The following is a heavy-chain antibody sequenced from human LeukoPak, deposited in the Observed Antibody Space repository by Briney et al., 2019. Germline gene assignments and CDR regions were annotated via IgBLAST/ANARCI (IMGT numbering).Heavy chain of an antibody. Sequence: GGSLRLSCAASGCTFSTYNMNWVRQAPGKGLEWVSVIYSGGSTYYADSVKGRFTISRDNSKNTLYLQMNSLRAEDTAVYYCARDRGIVGATGYYGMDVWGQGTTVTVSS. J-gene: IGHJ6*02. V-gene: IGHV3-66*01. CDR1: GCTFSTYN. CDR3: ARDRGIVGATGYYGMDV. CDR2: IYSGGST. D-gene: IGHD1-26*01.